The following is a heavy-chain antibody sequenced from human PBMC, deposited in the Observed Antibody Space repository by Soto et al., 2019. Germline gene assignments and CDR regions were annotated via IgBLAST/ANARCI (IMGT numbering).Heavy chain of an antibody. J-gene: IGHJ3*02. V-gene: IGHV4-31*03. CDR1: GGSISSGSYY. Sequence: PSETLSLTCTVSGGSISSGSYYWSWIRQHPGKGLEWIGYIYYSGSTYYNPSLKSRVTISVDTSKNQFSLKLSSVTAADTAVYYCAREPKEYYDILTGSSDAFDIWGQGTMVTVSS. CDR3: AREPKEYYDILTGSSDAFDI. CDR2: IYYSGST. D-gene: IGHD3-9*01.